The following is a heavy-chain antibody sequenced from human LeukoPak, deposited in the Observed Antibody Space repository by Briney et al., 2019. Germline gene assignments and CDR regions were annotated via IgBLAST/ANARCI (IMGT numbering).Heavy chain of an antibody. D-gene: IGHD2-15*01. J-gene: IGHJ4*02. CDR2: LSGSGGST. CDR1: GFTFSNYA. V-gene: IGHV3-23*01. CDR3: AKGDIVVVAASNDY. Sequence: GGSLRLSCAASGFTFSNYAMSWVRQAPGKGLEWVSALSGSGGSTYYADSVKGRFTISRDNSKNTLHLQMNSLRAEDTAVYYCAKGDIVVVAASNDYWGQGTLVTVSS.